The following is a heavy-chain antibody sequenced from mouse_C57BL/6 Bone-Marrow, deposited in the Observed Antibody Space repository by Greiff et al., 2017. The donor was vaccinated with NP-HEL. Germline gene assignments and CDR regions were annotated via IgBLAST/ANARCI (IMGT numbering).Heavy chain of an antibody. CDR3: SCDGNYEDYAMDY. J-gene: IGHJ4*01. CDR2: INPSNGGT. CDR1: GYTFTSYW. V-gene: IGHV1-53*01. Sequence: QVQLQQPGPELVKPGASVKLSCKASGYTFTSYWMHWVKQRPGQGLEWIGNINPSNGGTNYNEKFKSKATLTVDKSSSTAYMQLSSLTSEDSAVYYCSCDGNYEDYAMDYWGQGTSVTVSS. D-gene: IGHD2-1*01.